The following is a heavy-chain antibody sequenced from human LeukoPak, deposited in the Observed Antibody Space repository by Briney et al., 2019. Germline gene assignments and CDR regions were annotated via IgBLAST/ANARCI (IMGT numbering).Heavy chain of an antibody. CDR2: FYYTGST. Sequence: PSETLSLTCTVSGGSISSNGYYWGWIRQPPGKGLEWIGSFYYTGSTFYSPSLKSRVTISVDTSKNQFSLKLSSVTAADTAVYYCARLSLLWFGEPTGGWFDPWGQGTLVTVSS. CDR3: ARLSLLWFGEPTGGWFDP. J-gene: IGHJ5*02. D-gene: IGHD3-10*01. V-gene: IGHV4-39*01. CDR1: GGSISSNGYY.